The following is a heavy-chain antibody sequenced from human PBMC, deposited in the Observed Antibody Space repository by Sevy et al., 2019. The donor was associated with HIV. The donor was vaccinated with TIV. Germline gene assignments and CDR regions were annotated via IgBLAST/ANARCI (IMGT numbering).Heavy chain of an antibody. CDR1: GFRFADYA. CDR2: IRSKGYGGAS. D-gene: IGHD6-19*01. J-gene: IGHJ3*02. Sequence: GGSLRHSCTTSGFRFADYAMSWFRQAPGKGLEWVGFIRSKGYGGASEFAASVKGRFTFSRDDSKGVAYLQMNGLTTEDTAVYHCTRAVEQWLGPETFDIWGRGTMVTVSS. CDR3: TRAVEQWLGPETFDI. V-gene: IGHV3-49*03.